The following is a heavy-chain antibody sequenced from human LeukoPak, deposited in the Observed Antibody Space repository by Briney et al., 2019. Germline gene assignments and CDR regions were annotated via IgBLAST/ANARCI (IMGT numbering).Heavy chain of an antibody. Sequence: GGSLRLSCAASGFTFSDYYMSWIRHAPGKGLEWVSYISSSGSTIYYADSVKGRFTISRDNAKNSLYLQMNSLRAEDTAVYYCARGLRFLEWLDAFDIWGQGTMVTVSS. CDR1: GFTFSDYY. CDR2: ISSSGSTI. CDR3: ARGLRFLEWLDAFDI. V-gene: IGHV3-11*04. J-gene: IGHJ3*02. D-gene: IGHD3-3*01.